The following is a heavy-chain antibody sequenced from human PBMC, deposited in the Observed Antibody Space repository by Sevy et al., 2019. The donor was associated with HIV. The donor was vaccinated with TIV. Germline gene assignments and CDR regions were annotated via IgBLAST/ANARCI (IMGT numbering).Heavy chain of an antibody. CDR1: GGSISISSYY. Sequence: SETLSLTCAVSGGSISISSYYWGWIRQPSGKGLEWIGSFYYSKSTYYNPSLKSRVTISVDTSKNQFSLKLSSVTAADTAVYYCARAFRAVAGSYYSDYWGQGTLVTVSS. CDR2: FYYSKST. CDR3: ARAFRAVAGSYYSDY. D-gene: IGHD6-19*01. J-gene: IGHJ4*02. V-gene: IGHV4-39*01.